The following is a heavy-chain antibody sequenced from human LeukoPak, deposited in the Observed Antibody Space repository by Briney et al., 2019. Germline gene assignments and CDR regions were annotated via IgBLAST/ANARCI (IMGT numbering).Heavy chain of an antibody. Sequence: GRSLRLSCAASGFTFSSYTIHWVRQPPGKGLEWVAVISFDGSNKYCADSVKGRFTISRDNSKNTLYLQMNSLRAEDTAVYYCAREELGSSLGFDPWGQGTLVTVSS. V-gene: IGHV3-30-3*01. CDR3: AREELGSSLGFDP. J-gene: IGHJ5*02. CDR1: GFTFSSYT. D-gene: IGHD3-16*01. CDR2: ISFDGSNK.